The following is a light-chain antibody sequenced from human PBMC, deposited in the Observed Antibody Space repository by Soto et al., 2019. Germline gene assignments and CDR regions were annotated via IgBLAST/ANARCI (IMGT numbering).Light chain of an antibody. Sequence: EIVLTQSPGTLSLSPGERATLSCRASQSVSSSYLAWYQQKPGQAPKLLIYGASSRATGIPDRFSGSGSGTDVTLTISILEPEDFALYYCQQYDSSPWTFGRWTKVEIK. J-gene: IGKJ1*01. V-gene: IGKV3-20*01. CDR1: QSVSSSY. CDR2: GAS. CDR3: QQYDSSPWT.